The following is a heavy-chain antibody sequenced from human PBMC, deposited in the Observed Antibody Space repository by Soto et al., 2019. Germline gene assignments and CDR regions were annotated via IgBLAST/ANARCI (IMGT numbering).Heavy chain of an antibody. CDR2: IIPIFGTA. Sequence: ASVKVSCKASGGTFSSYAISWVRQAPGQGLEWMGGIIPIFGTANYAQKFQGRVTITADESTSTAYMELSSLRSEDTAVYYCARAVNYDSSGYYSNDAFDIWGQGTMVTVSS. CDR3: ARAVNYDSSGYYSNDAFDI. J-gene: IGHJ3*02. V-gene: IGHV1-69*13. D-gene: IGHD3-22*01. CDR1: GGTFSSYA.